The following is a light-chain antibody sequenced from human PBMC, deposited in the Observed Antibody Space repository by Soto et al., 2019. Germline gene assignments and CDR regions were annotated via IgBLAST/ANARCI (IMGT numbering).Light chain of an antibody. J-gene: IGKJ2*01. Sequence: VLTQSPGPVSLSPGEKATLSCRTSQSVSSNYLAWYQQKPGQAPRLLIYGVFNRATGIPARFSGSGSVTDFSLTISRLETEDVAVYFCQHYDGSPRTFGQGTRLQI. CDR1: QSVSSNY. CDR2: GVF. CDR3: QHYDGSPRT. V-gene: IGKV3-20*01.